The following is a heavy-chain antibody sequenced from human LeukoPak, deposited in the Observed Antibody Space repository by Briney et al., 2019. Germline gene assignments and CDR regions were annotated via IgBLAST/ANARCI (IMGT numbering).Heavy chain of an antibody. CDR3: ARGYSEYCSGGSCYSDYYMDV. Sequence: PSETLSLTCTVSGGSISSYYWGWIRQPPGKGLEWIGYISYSGSTNYNPSLKSRVTISVDTAKNQFSLKLSSVTAADTAVYYCARGYSEYCSGGSCYSDYYMDVWGKGTTVTVSS. V-gene: IGHV4-59*01. CDR1: GGSISSYY. J-gene: IGHJ6*03. CDR2: ISYSGST. D-gene: IGHD2-15*01.